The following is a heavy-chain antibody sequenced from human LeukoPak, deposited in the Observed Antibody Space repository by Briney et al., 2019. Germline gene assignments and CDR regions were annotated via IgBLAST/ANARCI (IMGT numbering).Heavy chain of an antibody. Sequence: SETLSLTCTVSGGSISSYYWSWIRQPPGKGLEWIGYIYYSGSTNYNPSLKSRVTISVDTSKNQFSLKLGSVTAADTAVYYCARASSWGWFDPWGQGTLVTVSS. V-gene: IGHV4-59*08. CDR1: GGSISSYY. CDR2: IYYSGST. CDR3: ARASSWGWFDP. D-gene: IGHD6-13*01. J-gene: IGHJ5*02.